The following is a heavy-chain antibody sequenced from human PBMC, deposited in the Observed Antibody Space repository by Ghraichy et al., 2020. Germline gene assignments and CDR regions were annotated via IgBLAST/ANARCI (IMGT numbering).Heavy chain of an antibody. V-gene: IGHV4-39*01. CDR2: IDYSGST. CDR3: ARLGRDAGEQLVPEDFGY. J-gene: IGHJ4*02. D-gene: IGHD6-6*01. CDR1: GGSISGSNYY. Sequence: SETLSLTCTVSGGSISGSNYYWGWIRQPPGKGLEWIGSIDYSGSTYYNPSLKSRVTISVDTSKNQFSLKLSSVTAADTAVYYCARLGRDAGEQLVPEDFGYWGQGTLVTVSS.